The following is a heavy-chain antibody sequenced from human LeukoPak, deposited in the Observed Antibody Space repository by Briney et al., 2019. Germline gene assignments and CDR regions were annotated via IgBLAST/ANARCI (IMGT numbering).Heavy chain of an antibody. J-gene: IGHJ4*02. CDR3: ARDHGYSYGYSLNGHFDY. Sequence: SETLSLTCTVSGGSISSGSYYWSWIRQPAGKGLEWIGRIYTSGSTNYNPPLKSRVTISVDTSKNQFSLKLSSVTAADTAVYYCARDHGYSYGYSLNGHFDYWGQGTLVTVSS. V-gene: IGHV4-61*02. D-gene: IGHD5-18*01. CDR1: GGSISSGSYY. CDR2: IYTSGST.